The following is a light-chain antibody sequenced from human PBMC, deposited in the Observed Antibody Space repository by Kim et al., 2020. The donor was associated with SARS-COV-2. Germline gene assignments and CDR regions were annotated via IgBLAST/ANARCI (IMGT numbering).Light chain of an antibody. CDR2: GKN. Sequence: SSELTQDPAVSVALGQTVRITCQGDSLRSYYASWYQQKPGQAPVLVIYGKNNRPSGIPDRFSGSSSGNTASLTITGAQAEDEADYYCNSRDSSGNHWVFGGGTRRTVL. CDR3: NSRDSSGNHWV. V-gene: IGLV3-19*01. J-gene: IGLJ3*02. CDR1: SLRSYY.